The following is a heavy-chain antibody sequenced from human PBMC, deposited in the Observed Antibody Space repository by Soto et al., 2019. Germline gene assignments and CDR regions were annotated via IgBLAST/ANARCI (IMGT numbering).Heavy chain of an antibody. Sequence: LRLSCAASGLTFNSYWMHWVRQAPGKGLLWVSRVNSDGSITSYADSVKGRFTISRDNDEKTLYLHMNSLGAEDTAVYYCAREYSSSWYAFDIWGQGTMVTVSS. D-gene: IGHD6-13*01. V-gene: IGHV3-74*01. CDR1: GLTFNSYW. J-gene: IGHJ3*02. CDR2: VNSDGSIT. CDR3: AREYSSSWYAFDI.